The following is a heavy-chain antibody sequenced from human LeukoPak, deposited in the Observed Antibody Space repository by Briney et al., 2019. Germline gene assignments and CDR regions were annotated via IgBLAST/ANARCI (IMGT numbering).Heavy chain of an antibody. CDR3: AREEDGGPNVDH. Sequence: GGSLRLSCAASGFTFSSYSMNWVRQAPGKGLEWVSRINNDGSRKNYADSVKGRFTISRDNARNTVYLQMNSLRAEDTAVYFCAREEDGGPNVDHWGQGTLVTVSS. CDR2: INNDGSRK. V-gene: IGHV3-74*01. D-gene: IGHD2-15*01. J-gene: IGHJ4*02. CDR1: GFTFSSYS.